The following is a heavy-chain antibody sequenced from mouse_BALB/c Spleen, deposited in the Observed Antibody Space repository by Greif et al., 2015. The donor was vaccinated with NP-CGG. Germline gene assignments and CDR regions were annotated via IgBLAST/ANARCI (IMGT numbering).Heavy chain of an antibody. D-gene: IGHD2-14*01. CDR2: IYPGDGDT. V-gene: IGHV1-82*01. Sequence: QVQLKQSGPELVKPGASVKISCKASGYAFSSSWMNWVKQRPGQGLEWIGRIYPGDGDTNYNGKFKGKATLTADKSSSTAYMQLSSLTSVDSAVYFCARLDRYGYAMDYWCQGTSVSVSS. CDR1: GYAFSSSW. J-gene: IGHJ4*01. CDR3: ARLDRYGYAMDY.